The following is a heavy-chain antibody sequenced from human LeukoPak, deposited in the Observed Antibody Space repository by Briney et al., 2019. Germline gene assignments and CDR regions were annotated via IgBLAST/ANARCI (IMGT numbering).Heavy chain of an antibody. CDR2: IYYSGST. V-gene: IGHV4-59*01. D-gene: IGHD2-15*01. CDR1: GGSISGYY. CDR3: ARAVLYCSGGSCYSGPWFDP. Sequence: SSETLSLTCTVSGGSISGYYWTWIRQPPGKGLEWIGYIYYSGSTNYNPSLKSRVTISVDTSKNQFSLKLSSVTAADTAVYYCARAVLYCSGGSCYSGPWFDPWGQGTLVTVSS. J-gene: IGHJ5*02.